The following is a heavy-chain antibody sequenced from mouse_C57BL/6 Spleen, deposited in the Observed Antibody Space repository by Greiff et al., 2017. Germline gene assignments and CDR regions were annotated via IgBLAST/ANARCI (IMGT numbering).Heavy chain of an antibody. V-gene: IGHV1-69*01. CDR1: GYTFTSYW. D-gene: IGHD1-1*01. J-gene: IGHJ2*01. CDR2: IDPSDSYT. Sequence: VQLQQPGAELVMPGASVKLSCKASGYTFTSYWMHWVKQRPGQGLEWIGEIDPSDSYTNYNQKFKGKSTLTVDKSSSTAYMQLSSLTSEDSAVYYCARGDYYGSSYYFDYWGQGTTLTVSS. CDR3: ARGDYYGSSYYFDY.